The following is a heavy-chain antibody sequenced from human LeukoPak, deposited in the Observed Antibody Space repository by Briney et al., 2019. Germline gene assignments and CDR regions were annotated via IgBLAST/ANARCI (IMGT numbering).Heavy chain of an antibody. CDR3: ASLRYFDWLFYFDY. D-gene: IGHD3-9*01. Sequence: SETLSLTCTVSGGSISSYYWSWIRQPPGKGLEWIGYIYYSGSTNYNPSLKSRVTISVDTSKNQFSLKLSSVTAADTAVYYCASLRYFDWLFYFDYWGQGTLVTVSS. CDR1: GGSISSYY. CDR2: IYYSGST. V-gene: IGHV4-59*08. J-gene: IGHJ4*02.